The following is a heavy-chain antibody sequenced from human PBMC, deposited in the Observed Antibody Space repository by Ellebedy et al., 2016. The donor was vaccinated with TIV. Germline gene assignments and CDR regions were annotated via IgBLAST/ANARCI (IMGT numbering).Heavy chain of an antibody. Sequence: GGSLRLSCAASGFTFSSYSMNWVRQAPGKGLEWVSSISSSSSYIYYADSVKGRFTISRDNAKNSLYLQMNSLRAEDTAVYYCARATGLMVYAPRDYWGQGTLVTVSS. J-gene: IGHJ4*02. CDR1: GFTFSSYS. D-gene: IGHD2-8*01. V-gene: IGHV3-21*01. CDR2: ISSSSSYI. CDR3: ARATGLMVYAPRDY.